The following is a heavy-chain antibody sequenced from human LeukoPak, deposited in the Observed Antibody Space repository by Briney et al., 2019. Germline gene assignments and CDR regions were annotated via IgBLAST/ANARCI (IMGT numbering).Heavy chain of an antibody. Sequence: GGSLRLSCVASGFTVSANYMTWVRQAPGKGLEWVSLMYSNGDTYYAESVKGRFTLSRDTSKNTLYLHMNSLRVEDTALYYCARDRGGYYYYPLDYWDQGILVTVSS. CDR2: MYSNGDT. V-gene: IGHV3-66*01. CDR3: ARDRGGYYYYPLDY. D-gene: IGHD3-22*01. CDR1: GFTVSANY. J-gene: IGHJ4*02.